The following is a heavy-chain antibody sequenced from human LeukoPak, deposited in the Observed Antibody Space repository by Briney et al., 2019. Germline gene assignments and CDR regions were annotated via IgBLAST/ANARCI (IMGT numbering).Heavy chain of an antibody. D-gene: IGHD2-8*01. J-gene: IGHJ4*02. CDR2: ISASSNYI. V-gene: IGHV3-21*06. Sequence: KTGGSLRLSCSASGFTFSDYAVHWVRQAPGKGLKWVSFISASSNYIYYADSVKGRFTISRDNAQNSLYLQMNSLRAEDTAVYFCARVVNGYVDYWGQGTLVTVSS. CDR3: ARVVNGYVDY. CDR1: GFTFSDYA.